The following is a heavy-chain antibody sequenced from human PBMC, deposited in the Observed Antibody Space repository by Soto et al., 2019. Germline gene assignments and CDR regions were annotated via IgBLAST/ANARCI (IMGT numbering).Heavy chain of an antibody. D-gene: IGHD3-22*01. CDR1: GLTLSDHY. V-gene: IGHV3-72*01. J-gene: IGHJ4*02. CDR2: SRDKRQGYST. Sequence: GSLRLSCAGSGLTLSDHYIDWVRQAPGKGLEWVGRSRDKRQGYSTAYAASVKGRFTTSRDESKNSEYLQMNNLKTEYTAVYYCVRGTYFSDSSGYTRCLDYWGQGTLVTVSS. CDR3: VRGTYFSDSSGYTRCLDY.